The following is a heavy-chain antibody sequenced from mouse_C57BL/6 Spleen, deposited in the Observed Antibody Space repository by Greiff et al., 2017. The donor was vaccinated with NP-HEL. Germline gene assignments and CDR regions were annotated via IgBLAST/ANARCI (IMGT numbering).Heavy chain of an antibody. Sequence: EVQLQQSGPELVKPGASVKISCKASGYSFTDYNMNWVKQSHGKSLEWIGVINPNYGTTSYNQKFKGKATLTVDKSSSTAYMQLNSLTSEDSAVYYFAKDYYGSRNYAMDYWGQGTSVTVSS. D-gene: IGHD1-1*01. J-gene: IGHJ4*01. CDR1: GYSFTDYN. CDR3: AKDYYGSRNYAMDY. CDR2: INPNYGTT. V-gene: IGHV1-39*01.